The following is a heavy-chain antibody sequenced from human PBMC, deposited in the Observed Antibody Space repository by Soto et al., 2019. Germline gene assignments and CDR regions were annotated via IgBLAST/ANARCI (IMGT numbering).Heavy chain of an antibody. CDR3: AKDRGLPYYDILTGPYY. J-gene: IGHJ4*02. V-gene: IGHV3-23*01. CDR2: ISGSGGST. CDR1: GFTFSSYA. Sequence: LRLSCAASGFTFSSYAMSWVRQAPGKGLEWVSAISGSGGSTYYADSVKGRFTISRDNSKNTLYLQMNSLRAEDTAVYYCAKDRGLPYYDILTGPYYWGQGTLVTVSS. D-gene: IGHD3-9*01.